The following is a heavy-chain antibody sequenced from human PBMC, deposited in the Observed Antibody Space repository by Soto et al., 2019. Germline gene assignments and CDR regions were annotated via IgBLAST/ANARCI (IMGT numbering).Heavy chain of an antibody. V-gene: IGHV3-23*01. J-gene: IGHJ4*02. CDR1: RFTFTSYA. CDR2: ISASGGAT. Sequence: PGGSLRLSCVASRFTFTSYAMSWVRQAPGKGLEWVAAISASGGATIHADSVKGRLTISRDNSKNTLYLQMNSLRAEVTAVYYCAKDVEGGSLFRGAFDYWGQGTQVTVSS. D-gene: IGHD1-26*01. CDR3: AKDVEGGSLFRGAFDY.